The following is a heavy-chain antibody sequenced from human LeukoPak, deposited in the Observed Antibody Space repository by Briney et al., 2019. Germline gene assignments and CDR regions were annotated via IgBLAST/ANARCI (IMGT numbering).Heavy chain of an antibody. CDR2: IIPIFGTA. CDR3: ARDVVPAAIVNWFDP. Sequence: GASAKVSCKASGGTFSSYAISWVRQAPGQGLEWMGGIIPIFGTANYAQKFQGRVTITADESTSTAYMGLSSLRSEDTAVYYCARDVVPAAIVNWFDPWGQGTLVTVSS. CDR1: GGTFSSYA. V-gene: IGHV1-69*13. J-gene: IGHJ5*02. D-gene: IGHD2-2*01.